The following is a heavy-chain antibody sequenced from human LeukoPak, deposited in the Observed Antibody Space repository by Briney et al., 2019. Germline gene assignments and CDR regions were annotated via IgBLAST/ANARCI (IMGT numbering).Heavy chain of an antibody. CDR3: ARGLFSGSYGGYWFDP. D-gene: IGHD1-26*01. V-gene: IGHV4-34*01. Sequence: SETLSLTCSVSGGSISSYYWSWIRQPPGKGLEWIGEINHSGSTNYNPSLKSRVTISVDTSKNQFSLKLSSVTAADTAVYYCARGLFSGSYGGYWFDPWGQGTLVTVSS. J-gene: IGHJ5*02. CDR1: GGSISSYY. CDR2: INHSGST.